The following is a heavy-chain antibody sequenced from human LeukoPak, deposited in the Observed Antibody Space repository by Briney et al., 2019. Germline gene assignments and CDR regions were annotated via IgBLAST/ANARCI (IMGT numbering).Heavy chain of an antibody. CDR3: AMSTTVLTPRYTY. J-gene: IGHJ4*02. CDR2: VRYDETTK. D-gene: IGHD4-23*01. V-gene: IGHV3-30*02. CDR1: GFTFSNYG. Sequence: GGSLRLSCAASGFTFSNYGMHWVRQAPGKGLEWVAFVRYDETTKFYADSVKGRFTFSRDNSKTTLYLQMNSLRAEDTAVYYCAMSTTVLTPRYTYWGQGTLVTVSS.